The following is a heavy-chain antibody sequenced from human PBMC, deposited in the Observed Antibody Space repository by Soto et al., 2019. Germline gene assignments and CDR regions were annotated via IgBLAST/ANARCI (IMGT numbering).Heavy chain of an antibody. Sequence: ASETLSLSCTVSGGSISSGDYYWSWIRQPPGKGLEWIGYIYYSGSTYYNPSLKSRVTISVDTSKNQFSLKLSSVTAADTAVYYCARGHGWLMGPGQYYYYGMDVWGQGTTVTVSS. CDR1: GGSISSGDYY. D-gene: IGHD3-22*01. CDR3: ARGHGWLMGPGQYYYYGMDV. J-gene: IGHJ6*02. CDR2: IYYSGST. V-gene: IGHV4-30-4*01.